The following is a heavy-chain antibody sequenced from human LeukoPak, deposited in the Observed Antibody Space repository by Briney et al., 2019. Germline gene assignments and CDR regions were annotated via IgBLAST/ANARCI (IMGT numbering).Heavy chain of an antibody. CDR1: GFTFGNYW. Sequence: GGSLRLSCAVSGFTFGNYWMSWVRQAPGKGLEWVANINQDGSEKYHVDSVKGRFTISRDNAKNSLYLQMNSLRAEDTAVYYCARDRTHSLYWGQGTLVTVSS. CDR2: INQDGSEK. J-gene: IGHJ4*02. D-gene: IGHD1-26*01. V-gene: IGHV3-7*01. CDR3: ARDRTHSLY.